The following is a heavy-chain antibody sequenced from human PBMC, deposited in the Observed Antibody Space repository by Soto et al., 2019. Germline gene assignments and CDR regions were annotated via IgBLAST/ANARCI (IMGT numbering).Heavy chain of an antibody. D-gene: IGHD3-16*01. Sequence: QVQLVQSGAEVKKPGASVKVSCKASVYTFTSYDINWGRQATGQGLEWMGWMNPNSGNTGYAQKFQGRVTMTSNTSISTAYMELSSLRSDDAAVYYCASIMGEFAYWGQGTLVTVSS. CDR2: MNPNSGNT. CDR1: VYTFTSYD. CDR3: ASIMGEFAY. V-gene: IGHV1-8*01. J-gene: IGHJ4*02.